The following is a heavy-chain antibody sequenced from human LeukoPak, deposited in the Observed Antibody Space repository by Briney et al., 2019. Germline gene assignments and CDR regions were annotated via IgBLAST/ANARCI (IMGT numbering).Heavy chain of an antibody. V-gene: IGHV1-24*01. D-gene: IGHD6-19*01. CDR1: GYTLTESS. CDR2: IDPEDGEA. J-gene: IGHJ4*02. CDR3: VTDIRSGWRNY. Sequence: SVKVSCKVSGYTLTESSVHWVRQPPGKGLEWMGGIDPEDGEAIFAPKIQGRVTMTEDTSTDTAYLELRSLRSDDTAVYYCVTDIRSGWRNYWGQGTLITASS.